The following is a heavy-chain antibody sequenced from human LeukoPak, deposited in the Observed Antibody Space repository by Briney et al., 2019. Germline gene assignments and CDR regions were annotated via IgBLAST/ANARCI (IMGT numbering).Heavy chain of an antibody. CDR3: ARESVERRFDY. V-gene: IGHV6-1*01. Sequence: SQTLSLTCAISGHSVSPHNAAWTWIRQSPSRGLEWLGSTQYKSEWPFDDAVSMKGRITVNPDTSKNQFSLQLSSVTPEDTAVYYCARESVERRFDYWGQGILVTVSS. CDR1: GHSVSPHNAA. J-gene: IGHJ4*02. D-gene: IGHD5-24*01. CDR2: TQYKSEWPF.